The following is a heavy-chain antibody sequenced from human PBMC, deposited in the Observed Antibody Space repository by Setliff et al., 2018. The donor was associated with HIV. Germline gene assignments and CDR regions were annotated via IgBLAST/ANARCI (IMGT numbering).Heavy chain of an antibody. J-gene: IGHJ5*02. CDR3: ARAVVVAATIWFDP. Sequence: SETLSLTCTVSGVSISNYYWSWIRQPPGKGLEWIGYMYYSGNTNYNPSLKSRVTISVDTSKSQFSLKLNSVTAADTAVYYCARAVVVAATIWFDPWGQGTLVTVSS. CDR2: MYYSGNT. CDR1: GVSISNYY. V-gene: IGHV4-59*01. D-gene: IGHD2-15*01.